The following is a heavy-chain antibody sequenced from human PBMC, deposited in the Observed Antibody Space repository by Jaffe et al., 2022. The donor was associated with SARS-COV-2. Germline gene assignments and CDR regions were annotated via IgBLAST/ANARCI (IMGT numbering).Heavy chain of an antibody. D-gene: IGHD3-22*01. Sequence: EVQLVESGGGLVKPGGSLRLSCAASGFTFSNAWMSWVRQAPGKGLEWVGRIKSKTDGGTTDYAAPVKGRFTISRDDSKNTLYLQMNSLKTEDTAVYYCTTEGSSGYYQYDAFDIWGQGTMVTVSS. CDR3: TTEGSSGYYQYDAFDI. CDR1: GFTFSNAW. V-gene: IGHV3-15*01. CDR2: IKSKTDGGTT. J-gene: IGHJ3*02.